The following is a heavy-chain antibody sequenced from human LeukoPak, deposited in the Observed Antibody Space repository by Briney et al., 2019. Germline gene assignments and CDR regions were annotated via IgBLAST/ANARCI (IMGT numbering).Heavy chain of an antibody. CDR2: ISWSSATI. Sequence: GGSLRLSCAASGFTFDDYAMHWVRQAPGKGLEWDSGISWSSATIGYADSVKGRFTISRDNAKNSLYLQMNSLRAEDTALYYCAKDMETTVVTPTFDYWGQGTLVTVSS. D-gene: IGHD4-23*01. CDR3: AKDMETTVVTPTFDY. J-gene: IGHJ4*02. V-gene: IGHV3-9*01. CDR1: GFTFDDYA.